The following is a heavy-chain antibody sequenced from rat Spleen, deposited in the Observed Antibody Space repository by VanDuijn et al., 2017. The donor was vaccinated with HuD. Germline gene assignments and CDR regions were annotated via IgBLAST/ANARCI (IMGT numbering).Heavy chain of an antibody. CDR2: MRYNGDT. CDR3: TTAAFDY. J-gene: IGHJ2*01. V-gene: IGHV2-63*01. Sequence: QVQLKESGPGLVQPSQTLSLTCTVSGFSLILSDVHWVRQSPGKGLEWMGRMRYNGDTSYNSALKSRLSISRDTSKNQVFLKMNSLQTDDTGTYYCTTAAFDYWGQGVMVTVSS. CDR1: GFSLILSD.